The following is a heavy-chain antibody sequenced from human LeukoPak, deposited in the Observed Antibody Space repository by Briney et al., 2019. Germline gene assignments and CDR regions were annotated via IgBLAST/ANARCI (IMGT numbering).Heavy chain of an antibody. D-gene: IGHD2-2*01. J-gene: IGHJ4*02. Sequence: KPSETLSLTCTVSGGSIVGYYWSWIRQPPGKGLEWIAYIYSSGHTISNPSLQSRVTMSLDTSRNQFSLKLSSVTAADTAVYYCARAPGCSSTSCSYYFDYWGQGTLVTVSS. CDR3: ARAPGCSSTSCSYYFDY. CDR1: GGSIVGYY. V-gene: IGHV4-59*08. CDR2: IYSSGHT.